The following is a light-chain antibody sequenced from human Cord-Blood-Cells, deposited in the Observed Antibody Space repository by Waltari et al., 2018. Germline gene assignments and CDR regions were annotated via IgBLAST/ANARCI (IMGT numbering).Light chain of an antibody. CDR3: MQSIKHPLT. Sequence: DIVMTQTPLSLSVTPGQPASISCKSSQSLLHSDGKTYLYWYLQKPGQSPQFLIYEVSNLLSGVPARFSGSGSGTDFTLKISRVEAEDVGVYYCMQSIKHPLTFGGGTKVEIK. CDR2: EVS. V-gene: IGKV2D-29*02. J-gene: IGKJ4*01. CDR1: QSLLHSDGKTY.